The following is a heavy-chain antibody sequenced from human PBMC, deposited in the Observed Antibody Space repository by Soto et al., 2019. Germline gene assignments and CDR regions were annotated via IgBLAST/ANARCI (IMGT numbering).Heavy chain of an antibody. CDR2: IIPLFGAT. CDR3: ARVAQVGSGWFDP. V-gene: IGHV1-69*06. CDR1: GGTFSSHA. D-gene: IGHD1-26*01. J-gene: IGHJ5*02. Sequence: QVQLLQSGAEVKKPGSSMNVSCKTLGGTFSSHAVNWLRQAPGHRFEWIGGIIPLFGATNFAQKFQGGVTITADRSTNTVYMALSSLRLEDTALYYCARVAQVGSGWFDPWGQGTLVTVSS.